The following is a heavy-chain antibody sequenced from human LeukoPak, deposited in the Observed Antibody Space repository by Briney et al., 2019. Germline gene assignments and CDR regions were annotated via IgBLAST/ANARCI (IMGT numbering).Heavy chain of an antibody. CDR3: ARGKKAAAGTGYDY. V-gene: IGHV3-20*04. J-gene: IGHJ4*02. CDR1: GFTFDDYG. CDR2: INWNGGST. D-gene: IGHD6-13*01. Sequence: GGSLRLSCAASGFTFDDYGMSWVRQAPGKGLEWVSGINWNGGSTGYADSVKGRFTISRDNAKNSLYLQMNSLRAEDTALYYCARGKKAAAGTGYDYWGQGTLVTVSS.